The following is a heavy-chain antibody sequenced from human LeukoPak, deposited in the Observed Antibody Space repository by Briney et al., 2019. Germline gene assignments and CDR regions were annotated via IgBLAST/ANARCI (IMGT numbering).Heavy chain of an antibody. J-gene: IGHJ6*02. Sequence: PGGSLGLSCAASGFTFSSYAMTWVRQAPGKGLEWVSASTGSGGTTYYADSVMGRFTIFRDNSKSTLYLQMNSLRAEDTAVYYCAKLQSDGLRTYYGMDVWGQGTTVTVSS. CDR2: STGSGGTT. CDR3: AKLQSDGLRTYYGMDV. D-gene: IGHD4-17*01. V-gene: IGHV3-23*01. CDR1: GFTFSSYA.